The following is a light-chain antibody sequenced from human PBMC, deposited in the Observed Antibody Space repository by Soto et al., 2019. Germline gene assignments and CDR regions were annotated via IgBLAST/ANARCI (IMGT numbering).Light chain of an antibody. V-gene: IGLV2-14*01. CDR2: EVN. J-gene: IGLJ2*01. Sequence: QSVLTQPASVSGSPGQSITISCTGTSSDVGYYNYVSWYQQHPDKAPKLMIYEVNNRPSGVSNRFSGSKSGNTASLTISGLQAEDEADYYCSSYTSSSTPIFGGGTKLTVL. CDR1: SSDVGYYNY. CDR3: SSYTSSSTPI.